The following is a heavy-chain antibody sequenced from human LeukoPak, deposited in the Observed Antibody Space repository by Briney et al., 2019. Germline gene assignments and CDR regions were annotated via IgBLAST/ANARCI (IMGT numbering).Heavy chain of an antibody. Sequence: ASVKVSCEASGYTFTSYGISWVRQAPGQGLEWMGWISAYNGNTNYAQKLQGRVTMTTDTSTSTAYMELRSLRSDDTAVYYCARVAYYDTLTGPRAFDIWGQGTMVTVSS. CDR2: ISAYNGNT. D-gene: IGHD3-9*01. V-gene: IGHV1-18*04. CDR3: ARVAYYDTLTGPRAFDI. J-gene: IGHJ3*02. CDR1: GYTFTSYG.